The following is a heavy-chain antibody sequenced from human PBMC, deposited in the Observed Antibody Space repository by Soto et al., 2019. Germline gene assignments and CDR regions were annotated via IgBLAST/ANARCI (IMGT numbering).Heavy chain of an antibody. CDR1: GFMFSAYT. D-gene: IGHD3-16*01. J-gene: IGHJ4*02. CDR3: ATPYYLNH. Sequence: GGSLRLSCAASGFMFSAYTMNWVRQAPGKGLEWLSSISDDSSYIDYADSLRGRFTVSRDNARNSLYLQIDSLGVEDTAVYYCATPYYLNHWGTGTRVTVSS. CDR2: ISDDSSYI. V-gene: IGHV3-21*06.